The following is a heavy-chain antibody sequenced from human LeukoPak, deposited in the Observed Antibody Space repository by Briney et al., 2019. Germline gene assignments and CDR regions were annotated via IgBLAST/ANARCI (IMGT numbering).Heavy chain of an antibody. CDR3: ATVSSSWYSNYWFDP. CDR2: ISSSSSYI. J-gene: IGHJ5*02. D-gene: IGHD6-13*01. Sequence: GGSLRLSCAASGFTFSSYSMNWVRQAPGKGLEGVSSISSSSSYIYYADSVKGRFTISRDNAKNSLYLQMNSLRAEDTAVYYCATVSSSWYSNYWFDPWGQGTLVTVSS. CDR1: GFTFSSYS. V-gene: IGHV3-21*01.